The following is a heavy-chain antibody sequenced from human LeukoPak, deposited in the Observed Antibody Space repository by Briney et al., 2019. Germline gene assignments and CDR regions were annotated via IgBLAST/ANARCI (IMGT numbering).Heavy chain of an antibody. CDR3: ARGSLSMDA. V-gene: IGHV3-66*01. CDR2: FYSSGST. CDR1: GFTVSSNY. J-gene: IGHJ6*02. Sequence: PGGSLRLSCAVPGFTVSSNYMSWVRQAPGKGLEWVSIFYSSGSTYYADSVKGRFTISRDNSKNTLYLQMNSLRGEDTAVYHCARGSLSMDAWGQGTTVTVSS.